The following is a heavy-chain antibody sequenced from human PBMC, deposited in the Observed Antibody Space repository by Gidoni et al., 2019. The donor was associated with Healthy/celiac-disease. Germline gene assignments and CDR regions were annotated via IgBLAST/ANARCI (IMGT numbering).Heavy chain of an antibody. CDR3: AKAGYCSGGSCYWTSFDI. CDR1: GFTFRSYG. CDR2: ISYDGSNT. D-gene: IGHD2-15*01. J-gene: IGHJ3*02. V-gene: IGHV3-30*18. Sequence: QVQLVESGGGVVQPGRSLRLSCAASGFTFRSYGMHWVRQAPGKGLECVAVISYDGSNTYYADSVKGRFTISRDNSKNTLYLQMNSLRAEDTAVYYCAKAGYCSGGSCYWTSFDIWGQGTMVTVSS.